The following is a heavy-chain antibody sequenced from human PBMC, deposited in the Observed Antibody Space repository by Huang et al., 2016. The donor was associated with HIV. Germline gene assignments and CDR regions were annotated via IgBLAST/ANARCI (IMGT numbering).Heavy chain of an antibody. J-gene: IGHJ4*02. Sequence: QLQLQESGPGLVKPSETLSLTCTVSGGSIRSDNYYWGWIRQPPGKGLEWIGRIYYIGSTYYNPALKRRVTITVDTSKNHFSLRMRSVTAADTAVYYCARLPGSITMIRGVITDPYWGQGTLVTVSS. V-gene: IGHV4-39*02. D-gene: IGHD3-10*01. CDR3: ARLPGSITMIRGVITDPY. CDR1: GGSIRSDNYY. CDR2: IYYIGST.